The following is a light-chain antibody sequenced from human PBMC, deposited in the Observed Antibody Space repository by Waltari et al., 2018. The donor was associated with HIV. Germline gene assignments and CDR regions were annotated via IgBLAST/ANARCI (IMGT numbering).Light chain of an antibody. CDR1: QSVSSN. Sequence: ELVMTQSPATQPVSPGERATISCRASQSVSSNLAWYQQKPGQAPRLLIYGASTRATGIPARFSGSGSGTEFTLTISSLQSEDFAVYYCQQYNNWPYTFGQGTKLEIK. J-gene: IGKJ2*01. CDR2: GAS. V-gene: IGKV3-15*01. CDR3: QQYNNWPYT.